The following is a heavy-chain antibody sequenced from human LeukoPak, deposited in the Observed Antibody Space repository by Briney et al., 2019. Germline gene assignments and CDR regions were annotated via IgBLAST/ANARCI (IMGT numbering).Heavy chain of an antibody. V-gene: IGHV3-48*01. CDR2: ISSSASTI. CDR3: ARASSSVGGYYFYYYMDV. D-gene: IGHD3-16*01. Sequence: GGSVRLSCAASGFTFSAHSMNCVRQAPGKRLEWVSYISSSASTIYSADSVKGRFTISRDSAKSSLYLQMNSLRAEDTAMYYCARASSSVGGYYFYYYMDVWGKGTTVTVAS. J-gene: IGHJ6*03. CDR1: GFTFSAHS.